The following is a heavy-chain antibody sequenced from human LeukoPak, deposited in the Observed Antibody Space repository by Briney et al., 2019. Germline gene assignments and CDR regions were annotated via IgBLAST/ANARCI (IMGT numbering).Heavy chain of an antibody. V-gene: IGHV3-23*01. D-gene: IGHD1-26*01. CDR1: GFTFAGYA. CDR3: AKDFRHSSTADSGSDLPFNY. Sequence: QPGESLRHFCAASGFTFAGYAMSWVRQARGKGLKWVSSIQGTEGTTYYAECVKGRFTVSRDKSKNTLYMKMNSLRVEDTAVYYCAKDFRHSSTADSGSDLPFNYWGQASPVSASS. J-gene: IGHJ4*02. CDR2: IQGTEGTT.